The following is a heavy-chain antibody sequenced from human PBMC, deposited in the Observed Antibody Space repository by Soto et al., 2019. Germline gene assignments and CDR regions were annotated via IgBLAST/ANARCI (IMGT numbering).Heavy chain of an antibody. Sequence: QVQLVQSGAEVREPGASVKVSCKASGYSFTSLDINWVRQTAGQGLEWMGWMQPSTGRTGYAQKFQGRVTMTRDNSINTAYMELTTLTSDDTAFYSCARGGSAGVDYWGQGTLVTVSS. J-gene: IGHJ4*02. D-gene: IGHD6-19*01. CDR1: GYSFTSLD. CDR3: ARGGSAGVDY. V-gene: IGHV1-8*01. CDR2: MQPSTGRT.